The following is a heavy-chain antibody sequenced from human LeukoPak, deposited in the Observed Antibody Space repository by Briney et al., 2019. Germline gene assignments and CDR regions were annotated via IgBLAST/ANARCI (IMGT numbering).Heavy chain of an antibody. J-gene: IGHJ4*02. CDR3: ARNPSDLTPFDF. D-gene: IGHD2-21*02. CDR1: GGSISGYC. CDR2: VCYSGST. Sequence: SETLSLTCTVSGGSISGYCWGWIRQPPGKRLEWIGYVCYSGSTNFNPSLKTRVTISLDTSRNQFSLKLSSVTAADTALYYCARNPSDLTPFDFWGKGPLVT. V-gene: IGHV4-59*08.